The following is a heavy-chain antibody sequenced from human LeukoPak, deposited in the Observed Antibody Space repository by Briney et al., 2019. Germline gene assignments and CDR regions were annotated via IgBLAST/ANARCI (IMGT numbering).Heavy chain of an antibody. CDR2: IYHIVNT. CDR1: GASVSSGASS. J-gene: IGHJ5*02. Sequence: SQTLSLTCAVTGASVSSGASSWAWFRPPPGKGLEWIGYIYHIVNTFYHPSLQSRVTISVDRAKNQVSLRLSSVTAADTAVYYCASDSYGLGANYFDPWGQGTQVTVSS. V-gene: IGHV4-30-2*01. CDR3: ASDSYGLGANYFDP. D-gene: IGHD3-10*01.